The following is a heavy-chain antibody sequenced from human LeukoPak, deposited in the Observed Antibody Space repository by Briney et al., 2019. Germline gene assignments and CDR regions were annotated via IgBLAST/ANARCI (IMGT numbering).Heavy chain of an antibody. Sequence: GGSLRLSCVVSGISLSNYTMTWVRQAPGKGLEWVSYISERGGSTTYADSVKGRFTISRDSSLNTLYLQMNNLRAEDTAVYFCAKRGVVIRGILVIGYHQEAYHYDFWGQGVLVTVSS. CDR3: AKRGVVIRGILVIGYHQEAYHYDF. CDR1: GISLSNYT. V-gene: IGHV3-23*01. CDR2: ISERGGST. J-gene: IGHJ4*02. D-gene: IGHD3-10*01.